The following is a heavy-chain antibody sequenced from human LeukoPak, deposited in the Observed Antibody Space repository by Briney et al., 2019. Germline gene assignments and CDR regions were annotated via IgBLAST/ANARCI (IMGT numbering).Heavy chain of an antibody. CDR2: ISGSGGST. CDR3: AKLGSGYDSKFFDY. V-gene: IGHV3-23*01. Sequence: GGSLRLSCAASGFTFSSYAMSWVRQAPGKGLEWVSAISGSGGSTYYADSVKGRFTISRDNSKNTLDLQMNSLRTEDTAVYYCAKLGSGYDSKFFDYWGQGTLVTVSS. CDR1: GFTFSSYA. D-gene: IGHD5-12*01. J-gene: IGHJ4*02.